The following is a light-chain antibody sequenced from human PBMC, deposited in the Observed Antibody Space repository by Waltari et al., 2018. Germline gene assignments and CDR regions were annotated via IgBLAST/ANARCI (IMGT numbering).Light chain of an antibody. CDR3: QVWDSSSDPVV. CDR1: DIGSKN. V-gene: IGLV3-21*04. Sequence: SFVLTQPPSVSVAPGKTAKITCGGNDIGSKNVHWYQQKPGQAPVVVVYYVTDRPSGIPERFSVSTSGNTATLTINRVEAGDEADYFCQVWDSSSDPVVFGGGTKLTVL. CDR2: YVT. J-gene: IGLJ3*02.